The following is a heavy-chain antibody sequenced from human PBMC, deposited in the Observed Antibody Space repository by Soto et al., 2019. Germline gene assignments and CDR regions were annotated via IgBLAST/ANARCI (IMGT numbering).Heavy chain of an antibody. D-gene: IGHD2-2*01. Sequence: GGSLRLSCAASGFTFSSYGMHWVRQAPGKGLEWVAVISYDGSNKYYADSVKGRFTISRDNSKNTLYLQMNSLRAEDTAVYYCAKDIVVVPAAIPWHGDYVGYYYGMDVWGQGTTVTVSS. V-gene: IGHV3-30*18. J-gene: IGHJ6*02. CDR1: GFTFSSYG. CDR2: ISYDGSNK. CDR3: AKDIVVVPAAIPWHGDYVGYYYGMDV.